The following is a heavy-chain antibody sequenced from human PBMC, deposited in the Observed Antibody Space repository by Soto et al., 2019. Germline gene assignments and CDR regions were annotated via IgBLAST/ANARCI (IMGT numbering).Heavy chain of an antibody. J-gene: IGHJ5*02. CDR2: ISEYNGNT. CDR3: ARDRARDYDILTGYFP. CDR1: GYTFTSYG. Sequence: QVQLVQSGAAVKKPGASVKVSCKASGYTFTSYGISWVRQAPGQGLEWMGWISEYNGNTNYAQKLQGRVTMTIDTSTSTAYMELRSLRSDDTAVYDCARDRARDYDILTGYFPWGQGTLVNVSS. D-gene: IGHD3-9*01. V-gene: IGHV1-18*01.